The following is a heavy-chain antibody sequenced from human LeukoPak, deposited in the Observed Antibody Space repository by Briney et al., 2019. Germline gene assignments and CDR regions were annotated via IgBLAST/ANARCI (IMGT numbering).Heavy chain of an antibody. J-gene: IGHJ4*02. CDR1: GGSISSSSYY. CDR3: ASQSPRYCSSTSCGGY. D-gene: IGHD2-2*01. CDR2: IYYSGST. Sequence: PSETLSLXCTVSGGSISSSSYYWGWSRQPPGKGLEWIGSIYYSGSTYYNPSLKSRVTISVDTSKNQFSLKLSSVTAADTAVYYCASQSPRYCSSTSCGGYWGQGTLVTVSS. V-gene: IGHV4-39*01.